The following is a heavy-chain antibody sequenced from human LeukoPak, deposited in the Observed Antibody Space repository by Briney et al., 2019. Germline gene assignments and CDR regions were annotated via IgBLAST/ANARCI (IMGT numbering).Heavy chain of an antibody. CDR1: GYTFTSYY. Sequence: SVKVSCKASGYTFTSYYMHWVRQAPGQGLEWMGRIIPILGIANYARKFQGRVTITADKSTSTAYMELSSLRSEDTAVYYCARGAGISLYPPQHWGQGTLVTVSS. V-gene: IGHV1-69*04. D-gene: IGHD3-10*01. CDR2: IIPILGIA. CDR3: ARGAGISLYPPQH. J-gene: IGHJ1*01.